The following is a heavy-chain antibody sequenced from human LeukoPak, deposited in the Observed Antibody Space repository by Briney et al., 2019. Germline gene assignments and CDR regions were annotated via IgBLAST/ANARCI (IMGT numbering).Heavy chain of an antibody. D-gene: IGHD3-10*02. V-gene: IGHV3-48*03. CDR1: GVSFSRYM. CDR3: ARDPSSDGRGDY. Sequence: GSPKLSCVHPGVSFSRYMMNWVRQDPGTRLERASYISRSGSTIYYAVSVKVRFTISRDNAKNSLYLQMNSLRAEDTADYYCARDPSSDGRGDYWGQGTLVTVSS. CDR2: ISRSGSTI. J-gene: IGHJ4*02.